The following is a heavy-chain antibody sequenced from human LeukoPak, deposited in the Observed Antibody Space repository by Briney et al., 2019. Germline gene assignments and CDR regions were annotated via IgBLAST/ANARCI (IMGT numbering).Heavy chain of an antibody. Sequence: GSLRLSCAASGCPVSSNYMSWVRQAPGKGLEWVSVIYSGGSTYYADSVKGRFTISRDNSKNTLYLQMNSLRAEDTAVYYCARDNTVGAAIEYWGQGTLVTVSS. CDR3: ARDNTVGAAIEY. CDR1: GCPVSSNY. V-gene: IGHV3-53*05. J-gene: IGHJ4*02. D-gene: IGHD1-26*01. CDR2: IYSGGST.